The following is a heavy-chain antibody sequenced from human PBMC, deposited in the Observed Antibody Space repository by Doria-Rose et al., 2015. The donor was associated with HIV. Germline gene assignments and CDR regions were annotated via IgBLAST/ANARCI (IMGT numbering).Heavy chain of an antibody. J-gene: IGHJ5*01. CDR3: ARDPLGATPFDS. D-gene: IGHD1-26*01. CDR1: GYTFTSYG. V-gene: IGHV1-18*04. Sequence: SGPEVKKPGASVKVSCTASGYTFTSYGISWVRQAPGQGLEWMGWIGVYNGNTIYAQTLQGRVTMTTDTSTSTAYVELRSLRSDDTAVYYCARDPLGATPFDSWGQGPVVTVS. CDR2: IGVYNGNT.